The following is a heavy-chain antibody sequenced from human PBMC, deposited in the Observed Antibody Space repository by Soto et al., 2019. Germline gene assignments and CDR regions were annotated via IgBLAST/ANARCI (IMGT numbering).Heavy chain of an antibody. Sequence: QVQLQESGPGLVKPSETLSLTCTVSGGSVSSGSYYWSWIRQPPGKGLEWIGYIYYSGSTNYNPSLKSRVTISVDTSKNQFSLKLSSVTAADTAVYYCARGSQGGRWLRLGKDSRPHYGMDVWGQGTTVTVSS. J-gene: IGHJ6*02. CDR3: ARGSQGGRWLRLGKDSRPHYGMDV. CDR2: IYYSGST. V-gene: IGHV4-61*01. CDR1: GGSVSSGSYY. D-gene: IGHD5-12*01.